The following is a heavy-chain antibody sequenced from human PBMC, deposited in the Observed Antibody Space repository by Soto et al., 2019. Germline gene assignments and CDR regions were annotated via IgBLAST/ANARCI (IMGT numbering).Heavy chain of an antibody. CDR2: ISGSGGST. D-gene: IGHD3-22*01. V-gene: IGHV3-23*01. CDR3: AQSQVDYYDSSGNI. Sequence: GGSLRLSCAASGFTFSSYAMSWVRQAPGKGLEWVSAISGSGGSTYYADSVKGRFTISRDNSKNTLYLQMNSLRAEDTAVYYCAQSQVDYYDSSGNIWGQGTMVTVSS. CDR1: GFTFSSYA. J-gene: IGHJ3*02.